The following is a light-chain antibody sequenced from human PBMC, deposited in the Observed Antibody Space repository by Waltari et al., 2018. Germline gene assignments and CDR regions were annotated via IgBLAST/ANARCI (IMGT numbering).Light chain of an antibody. CDR2: HAS. J-gene: IGKJ1*01. V-gene: IGKV3-20*01. CDR1: QSVGKY. Sequence: EVVLTQSPGTLSLSPGERDTLSCRASQSVGKYLAWYQQKPGQAPRLLIYHASTRAPGIPDRFSGSGSGTDFSLTISRLEPEDFAVYYCQKYDYLPATFGQGTKVEIK. CDR3: QKYDYLPAT.